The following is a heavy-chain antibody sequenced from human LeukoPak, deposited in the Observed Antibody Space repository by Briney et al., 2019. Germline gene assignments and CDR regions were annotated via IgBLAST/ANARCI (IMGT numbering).Heavy chain of an antibody. CDR1: GGSISSYY. Sequence: PSETLSLTCTVSGGSISSYYWSWTRQPPGKGLEWIGYIYYSGSTNYNPSLKSRVTISGDTTKNQFSLKLSSVTAADTAVYYCARHYYYSYYYMDVWGKGTTVTVSS. CDR2: IYYSGST. V-gene: IGHV4-59*08. CDR3: ARHYYYSYYYMDV. J-gene: IGHJ6*03.